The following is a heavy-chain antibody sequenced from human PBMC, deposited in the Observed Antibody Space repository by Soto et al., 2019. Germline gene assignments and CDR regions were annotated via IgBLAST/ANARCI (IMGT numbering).Heavy chain of an antibody. D-gene: IGHD3-22*01. J-gene: IGHJ4*02. CDR1: GGSVSSGSYY. Sequence: SETLSLTCTVSGGSVSSGSYYWSWIRQPPGKGLEWIGYIYYSGSTNYNPSLKSRVTISVDTSKNQFSLKLSSVTAADTAVYYCANQGEDYYDSSGYSEGYFDYWGQGTLVTVSS. CDR2: IYYSGST. CDR3: ANQGEDYYDSSGYSEGYFDY. V-gene: IGHV4-61*01.